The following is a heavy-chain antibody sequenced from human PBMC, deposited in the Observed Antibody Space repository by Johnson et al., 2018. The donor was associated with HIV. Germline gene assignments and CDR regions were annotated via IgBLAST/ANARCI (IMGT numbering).Heavy chain of an antibody. CDR1: GFTFSDYA. Sequence: QVQLVESGGGVVQPGRSLTLSCIGSGFTFSDYAIHWVRQAPGKGLEWVSVIYSGGSTDYADSVKGRFTISRDNSTNTLYLKMNSLRAEDTAVYYCAGEVTALLNVVDIWGQGTMVTVSS. J-gene: IGHJ3*02. CDR3: AGEVTALLNVVDI. D-gene: IGHD3-10*01. V-gene: IGHV3-NL1*01. CDR2: IYSGGST.